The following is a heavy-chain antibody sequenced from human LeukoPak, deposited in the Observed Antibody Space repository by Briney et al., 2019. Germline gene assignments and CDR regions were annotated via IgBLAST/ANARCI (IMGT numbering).Heavy chain of an antibody. Sequence: GGSLRLSCAASGFTFSSYSMNWVRQAPGKGLEWVPSISSSSDYIYYADSLKGRFTISRDNAKNSLFLQMNSLRVEDTAVYYCAREEGGAGLYGFDIWGQGTMVTVSS. J-gene: IGHJ3*02. D-gene: IGHD1-26*01. CDR3: AREEGGAGLYGFDI. CDR2: ISSSSDYI. V-gene: IGHV3-21*01. CDR1: GFTFSSYS.